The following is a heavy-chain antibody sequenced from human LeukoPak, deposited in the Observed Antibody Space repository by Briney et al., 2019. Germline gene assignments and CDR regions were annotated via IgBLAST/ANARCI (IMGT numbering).Heavy chain of an antibody. CDR1: GFTFGDYA. D-gene: IGHD3-22*01. CDR3: TRAYYYDSSGYELDY. J-gene: IGHJ4*02. V-gene: IGHV3-49*04. Sequence: PGGSLRLSCTASGFTFGDYAMSWVRQAPGKGLEWVGFIRSKAYGGTTEYAASVKGRFTISRDDSKSIAYLQMNSLKTEDTAVYYCTRAYYYDSSGYELDYWGQGTLVTVSS. CDR2: IRSKAYGGTT.